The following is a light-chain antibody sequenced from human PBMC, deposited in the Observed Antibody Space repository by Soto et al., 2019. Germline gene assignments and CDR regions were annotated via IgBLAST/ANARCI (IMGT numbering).Light chain of an antibody. CDR1: QSIGSN. V-gene: IGKV3-15*01. J-gene: IGKJ1*01. CDR2: GAS. Sequence: EIVMTQSPAALSVSPGERATLSCRASQSIGSNLAWYQQKPGQAPRLLMYGASTRATGIPGRFSGSGSGTVFSLTISSLQSEDFAVYYCQQYKNWPPLTFGQGTQV. CDR3: QQYKNWPPLT.